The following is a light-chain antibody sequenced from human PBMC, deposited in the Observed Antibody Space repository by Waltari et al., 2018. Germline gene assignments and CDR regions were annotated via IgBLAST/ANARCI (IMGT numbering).Light chain of an antibody. CDR1: SSDVGGYHY. CDR2: DVS. V-gene: IGLV2-14*01. CDR3: SSYTSSITLV. Sequence: QSALTQPASVSGSPGQSITIPCTGTSSDVGGYHYVCWYQQHPGKAPKLMIHDVSNRPSGVSNRFSGSKSGNTASLTISGLQAEDEADYYCSSYTSSITLVFGGGTKLTVL. J-gene: IGLJ2*01.